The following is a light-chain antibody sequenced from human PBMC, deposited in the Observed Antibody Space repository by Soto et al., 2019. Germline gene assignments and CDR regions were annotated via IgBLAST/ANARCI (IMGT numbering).Light chain of an antibody. CDR3: QQYDSRKNT. Sequence: DIQMTQSPSSLSASVGDRVTITCQASQDITLYLNWYQHKAGKAPNLLIHDVSTLETGVPARFSGRGYGTIFTLTIINLQPEDVATYYCQQYDSRKNTFGQGTKVDI. V-gene: IGKV1-33*01. CDR2: DVS. J-gene: IGKJ2*01. CDR1: QDITLY.